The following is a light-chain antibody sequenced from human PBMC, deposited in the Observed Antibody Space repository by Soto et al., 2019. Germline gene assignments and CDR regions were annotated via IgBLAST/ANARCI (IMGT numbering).Light chain of an antibody. CDR3: QQYISFSRT. V-gene: IGKV1-5*03. Sequence: DIQMTQSPSTLSASVGDRVAITCRASQSISSWLAWYQQKSGKAPKLLIYKASTLESGVPSRFSGSGSGTESTLTISSLQPDDFASYYCQQYISFSRTFGQGPKLEIK. CDR2: KAS. J-gene: IGKJ2*01. CDR1: QSISSW.